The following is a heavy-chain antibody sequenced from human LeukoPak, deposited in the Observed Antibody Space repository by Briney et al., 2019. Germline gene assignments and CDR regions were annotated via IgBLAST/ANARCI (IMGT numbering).Heavy chain of an antibody. J-gene: IGHJ4*02. CDR3: ARGGPGAEILGFFNHGTFFDY. Sequence: ASVKVSCKASGGTFSSYAITWVRQAPGRGLEWMGWISAYSGKPNYAQNLQGRVTMTTDTSTSTAYMELRSLRSDDTAVYYCARGGPGAEILGFFNHGTFFDYWGQGALVTVSS. D-gene: IGHD1-26*01. CDR1: GGTFSSYA. CDR2: ISAYSGKP. V-gene: IGHV1-18*01.